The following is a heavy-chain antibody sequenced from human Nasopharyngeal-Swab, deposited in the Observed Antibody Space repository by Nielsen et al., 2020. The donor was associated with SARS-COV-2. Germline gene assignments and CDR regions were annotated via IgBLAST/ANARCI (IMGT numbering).Heavy chain of an antibody. CDR1: GFTFSSYA. D-gene: IGHD4-17*01. CDR2: ISYDGSNK. V-gene: IGHV3-30*18. Sequence: GGSLRLSRAASGFTFSSYAMSWVRQAPGKGLEWVAVISYDGSNKYYADSMKSRFTISRDNSKNTLNLQMNSLRAEDTAVYYCAKERYGDYDYGMDVWGQGTTVTVSS. CDR3: AKERYGDYDYGMDV. J-gene: IGHJ6*02.